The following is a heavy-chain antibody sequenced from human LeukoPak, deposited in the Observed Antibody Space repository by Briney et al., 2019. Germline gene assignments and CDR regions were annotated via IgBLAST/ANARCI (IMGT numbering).Heavy chain of an antibody. CDR3: VRDVWGDRDSYFDY. CDR2: INTDGRST. CDR1: GFTFSSYW. J-gene: IGHJ4*02. D-gene: IGHD2-21*01. Sequence: GGSLRLSCAASGFTFSSYWMHWVRQAPGKGLVWVSRINTDGRSTSYGDSVKGRFTISRDNAKNTLYMQMNSLRAEDTAVYYCVRDVWGDRDSYFDYWGQGTLVTVPT. V-gene: IGHV3-74*01.